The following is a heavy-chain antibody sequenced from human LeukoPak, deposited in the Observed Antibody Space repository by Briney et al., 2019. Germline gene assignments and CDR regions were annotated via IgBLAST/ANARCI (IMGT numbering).Heavy chain of an antibody. Sequence: GGSLRLSCAASGFTFSSYSMNWVRQAPGKGLEWVSYISSSSSTIYYADSVKGRFTISRDNAKKSLYLQMDSLRAEDSAVYYCASGYLDDFWSGHFWGQGTQVTVSS. D-gene: IGHD3-3*01. V-gene: IGHV3-48*04. CDR1: GFTFSSYS. CDR3: ASGYLDDFWSGHF. J-gene: IGHJ4*02. CDR2: ISSSSSTI.